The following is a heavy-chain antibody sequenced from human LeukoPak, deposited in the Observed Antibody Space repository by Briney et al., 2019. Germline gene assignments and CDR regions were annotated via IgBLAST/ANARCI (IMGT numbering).Heavy chain of an antibody. CDR2: INHSGST. Sequence: SETLSPTCAVYGGSFSGYYWSWIRQPPGKGLEWIGEINHSGSTNYNPSLKSRVTISVDTSKNQFSLKLSSVTAADTAVYYCARPRLWARYFDYWGQGTLVTVSS. CDR1: GGSFSGYY. D-gene: IGHD2/OR15-2a*01. CDR3: ARPRLWARYFDY. V-gene: IGHV4-34*01. J-gene: IGHJ4*02.